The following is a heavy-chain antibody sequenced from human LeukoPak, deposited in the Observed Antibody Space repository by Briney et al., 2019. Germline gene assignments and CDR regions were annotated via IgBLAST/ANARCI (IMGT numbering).Heavy chain of an antibody. CDR2: IDPRDSYT. CDR1: GYRFTSYW. Sequence: GESLRISCKGSGYRFTSYWISWVRQMPGKGLEWMGRIDPRDSYTNYSPSFQGQVTISADKSISTAYLQWSSLKASDTAMYYCARRGGYYDSSGYYNWFDPWGQGTLVTVSS. V-gene: IGHV5-10-1*04. D-gene: IGHD3-22*01. J-gene: IGHJ5*02. CDR3: ARRGGYYDSSGYYNWFDP.